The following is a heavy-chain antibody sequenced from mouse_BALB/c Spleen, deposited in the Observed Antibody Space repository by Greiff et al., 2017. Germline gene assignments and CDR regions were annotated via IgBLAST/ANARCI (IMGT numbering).Heavy chain of an antibody. CDR2: IRNKANGYTT. V-gene: IGHV7-3*02. J-gene: IGHJ1*01. D-gene: IGHD1-2*01. CDR1: GFTFTDYY. CDR3: ARDTTATYWYFDV. Sequence: DVKLVESGGGLVQPGGSLRLSCATSGFTFTDYYMSWVRQPPGKALEWLGFIRNKANGYTTEYSASVKGRFTISRDNSQSILYLQMNTLRAEDSATYYCARDTTATYWYFDVWGAGTTVTVSS.